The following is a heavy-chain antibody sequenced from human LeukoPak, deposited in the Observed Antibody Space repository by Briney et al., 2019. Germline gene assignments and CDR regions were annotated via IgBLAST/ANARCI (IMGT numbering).Heavy chain of an antibody. Sequence: SVKVSCEASGGTFSSYAVSWVRQAPGQGLEWMGGIIPIFGTANYAQKFQGRVTITADESTSTAYMELSSLRSEDTAVYYCMYYDSSGSSFIDYWGQGTLVTVSS. D-gene: IGHD3-22*01. CDR1: GGTFSSYA. J-gene: IGHJ4*02. CDR3: MYYDSSGSSFIDY. V-gene: IGHV1-69*01. CDR2: IIPIFGTA.